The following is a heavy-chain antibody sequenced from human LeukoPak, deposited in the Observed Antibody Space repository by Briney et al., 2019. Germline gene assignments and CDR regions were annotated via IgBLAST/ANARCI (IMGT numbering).Heavy chain of an antibody. CDR3: ARDKTSGIAGPFDP. Sequence: GGSLSLSCAVSGFTFDDYDMLWVRHAPGEGLEWVTGINWNSGSIAYADSVVKGRFTISRDNAKNSLYLQMNSLRAEDTAFYYCARDKTSGIAGPFDPWGQGTLVTVSS. CDR2: INWNSGSI. D-gene: IGHD6-13*01. J-gene: IGHJ5*02. V-gene: IGHV3-9*01. CDR1: GFTFDDYD.